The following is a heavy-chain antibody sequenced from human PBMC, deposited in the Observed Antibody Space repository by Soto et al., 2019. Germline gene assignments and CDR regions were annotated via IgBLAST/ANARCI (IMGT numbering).Heavy chain of an antibody. V-gene: IGHV4-59*01. D-gene: IGHD4-17*01. CDR3: ARGMTTVTTGDAFDI. CDR1: GGSISSYY. CDR2: LYYSGST. J-gene: IGHJ3*02. Sequence: QVQLQESGPGLVKPSETLSLTCTVSGGSISSYYWSWIRQPTGKGLEWIGYLYYSGSTNYTPSLQSRVTISVDTAKNQFSLKLSSVTAADTAVYYCARGMTTVTTGDAFDIWGQGTMVTVSS.